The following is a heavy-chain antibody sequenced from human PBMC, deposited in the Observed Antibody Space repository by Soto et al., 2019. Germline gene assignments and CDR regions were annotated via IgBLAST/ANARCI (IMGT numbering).Heavy chain of an antibody. CDR1: GGSISSGDYY. CDR2: IYYSGST. Sequence: SETLSLTCTVSGGSISSGDYYWSWIRQPPGKGLEWIGYIYYSGSTYYNPSLKSRVTISVDTSKNQFSPKLSSVTAADTAVYYCARDTMVRGVILKLHFDYWGQGTLVTVSS. V-gene: IGHV4-30-4*01. J-gene: IGHJ4*02. D-gene: IGHD3-10*01. CDR3: ARDTMVRGVILKLHFDY.